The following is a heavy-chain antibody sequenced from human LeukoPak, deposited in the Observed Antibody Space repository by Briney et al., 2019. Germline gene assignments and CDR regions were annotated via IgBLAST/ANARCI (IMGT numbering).Heavy chain of an antibody. V-gene: IGHV1-8*01. Sequence: GASVKVSCKASGYTFTSYDINWVRQATGHGLEWMGWMNPNSGNTGYAQKFQGRVTMTRDTSIRTAYMELSSLRSEDTAVYYCARGPRPLYGDYGRFDPWGQGTLVTVSS. CDR3: ARGPRPLYGDYGRFDP. J-gene: IGHJ5*02. CDR2: MNPNSGNT. D-gene: IGHD4-17*01. CDR1: GYTFTSYD.